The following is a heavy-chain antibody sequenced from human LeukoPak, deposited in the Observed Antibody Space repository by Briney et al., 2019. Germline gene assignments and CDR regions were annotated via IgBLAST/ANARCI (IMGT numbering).Heavy chain of an antibody. V-gene: IGHV4-59*01. D-gene: IGHD6-13*01. CDR1: GGSISSYY. CDR3: ARGVYIAAAQYGY. J-gene: IGHJ4*02. Sequence: SETLSLTCTVSGGSISSYYWNWIRQPPEKGLEWIGYIYYSGTTNYNPSLKSRVTISVDTSKNQFSLKLSSVTAADTAVCYCARGVYIAAAQYGYWGQGTLVTVSS. CDR2: IYYSGTT.